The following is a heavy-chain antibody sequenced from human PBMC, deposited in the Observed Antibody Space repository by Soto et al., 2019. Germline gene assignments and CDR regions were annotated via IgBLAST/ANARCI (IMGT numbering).Heavy chain of an antibody. V-gene: IGHV5-10-1*01. CDR1: GYSFTSYW. D-gene: IGHD2-2*03. J-gene: IGHJ6*02. Sequence: PGESLKISCKGSGYSFTSYWISWVRQMPGKGLEWMGRIDPSDSYTNYSPSFQGHVTISADKSISTAYLQWSSLKASDTAMYYCARLDIVVVPAASVVSRYYGMDVWGQGTTVTVSS. CDR3: ARLDIVVVPAASVVSRYYGMDV. CDR2: IDPSDSYT.